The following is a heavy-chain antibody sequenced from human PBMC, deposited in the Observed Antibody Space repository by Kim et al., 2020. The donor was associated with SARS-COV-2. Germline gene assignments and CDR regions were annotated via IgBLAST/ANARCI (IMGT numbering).Heavy chain of an antibody. CDR3: ARDPVVVVAATMYGMDV. CDR1: GGSISSGGYY. Sequence: SETLSLTCTVSGGSISSGGYYWSWIRQHPGKGLEWIGYIYYSGSTYYNPSLKSRVTISVDTSKNQFSLKLSSVTAADTAVYYCARDPVVVVAATMYGMDVWGQGTTVTVSS. J-gene: IGHJ6*02. D-gene: IGHD2-15*01. V-gene: IGHV4-31*03. CDR2: IYYSGST.